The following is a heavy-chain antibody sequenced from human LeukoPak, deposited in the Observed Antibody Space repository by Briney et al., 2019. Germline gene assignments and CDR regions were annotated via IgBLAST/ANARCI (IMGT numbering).Heavy chain of an antibody. J-gene: IGHJ4*02. CDR2: TYYRSKWYN. CDR3: AREGEAAALGR. D-gene: IGHD6-13*01. V-gene: IGHV6-1*01. CDR1: GDSVSSNSAA. Sequence: SQTLSLTCAISGDSVSSNSAAWTRVRQSPSRGLEWLGRTYYRSKWYNDYAVSVKSRITINPDTSKNQFSLQLNSVTPEDTAVYYCAREGEAAALGRWGQGTLVTVSS.